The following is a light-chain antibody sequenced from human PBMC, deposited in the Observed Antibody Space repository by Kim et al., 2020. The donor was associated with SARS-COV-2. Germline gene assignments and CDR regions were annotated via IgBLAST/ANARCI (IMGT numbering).Light chain of an antibody. CDR1: QTVLYNSDKNNY. J-gene: IGKJ1*01. Sequence: ATLNCKSSQTVLYNSDKNNYLAWYQQKLGQPPKLLIYWASTRESGVPDRFSGSGSGTDFTLTISSLQAEDVAVYYCQQYSTTPRTFGQGTKVDIK. V-gene: IGKV4-1*01. CDR2: WAS. CDR3: QQYSTTPRT.